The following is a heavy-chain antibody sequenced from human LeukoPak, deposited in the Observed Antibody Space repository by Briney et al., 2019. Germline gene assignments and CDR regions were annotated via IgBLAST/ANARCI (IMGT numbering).Heavy chain of an antibody. V-gene: IGHV3-11*01. CDR3: ARTSGSYYSGFDY. CDR1: GFTFSDYY. Sequence: GGSLRLSCAASGFTFSDYYMSWIRQAPGKGLEWVSYISSSGNTIYYADSLRGRFTISRDNAKNSLYLQMSSLRAEDTAVYYCARTSGSYYSGFDYWGQGTLVTVSS. CDR2: ISSSGNTI. D-gene: IGHD1-26*01. J-gene: IGHJ4*02.